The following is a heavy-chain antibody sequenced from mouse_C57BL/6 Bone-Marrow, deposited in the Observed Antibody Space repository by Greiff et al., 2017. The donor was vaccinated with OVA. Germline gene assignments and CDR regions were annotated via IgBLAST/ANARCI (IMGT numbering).Heavy chain of an antibody. CDR2: IYPRSGNT. V-gene: IGHV1-81*01. J-gene: IGHJ2*01. CDR3: ARHYYGLYYFDY. CDR1: GYTFTSYG. D-gene: IGHD1-1*01. Sequence: VQLQQSGAELARPGASVKLSCKASGYTFTSYGISWVKQRTGQGLEWIGEIYPRSGNTYYNEKFKGKATLTADKSSSTAYMELRSLTSEDSAVYYCARHYYGLYYFDYWGQGTTLTVSS.